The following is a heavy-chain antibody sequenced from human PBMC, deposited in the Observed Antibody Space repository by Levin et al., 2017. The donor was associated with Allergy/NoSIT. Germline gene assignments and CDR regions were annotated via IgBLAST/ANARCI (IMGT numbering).Heavy chain of an antibody. D-gene: IGHD5-12*01. Sequence: PGESLKISCAASGFTFSSYSLNWVRQAPGKGLEWVSAISSSSSYIYYADSVKGRFTISRDNAKNSLYLQMNSLRAEDTAVYYCARITAGGGYDGGGRSGYGMDVWGQGTTVTVSS. V-gene: IGHV3-21*01. CDR2: ISSSSSYI. CDR1: GFTFSSYS. J-gene: IGHJ6*02. CDR3: ARITAGGGYDGGGRSGYGMDV.